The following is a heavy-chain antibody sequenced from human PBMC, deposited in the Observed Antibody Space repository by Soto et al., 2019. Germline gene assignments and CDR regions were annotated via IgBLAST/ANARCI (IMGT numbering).Heavy chain of an antibody. CDR2: IYSGDSDT. J-gene: IGHJ4*02. CDR3: ARGTTVSTFADYYFDY. V-gene: IGHV5-51*01. CDR1: GYDFSTSW. Sequence: GESLKISCKGSGYDFSTSWIAWVRQMPGRGLEWMGIIYSGDSDTRYSPSFQGQVSISVDKSISTAYLQWSSLKASDTAMYYCARGTTVSTFADYYFDYWGQGTLVTVSS. D-gene: IGHD4-4*01.